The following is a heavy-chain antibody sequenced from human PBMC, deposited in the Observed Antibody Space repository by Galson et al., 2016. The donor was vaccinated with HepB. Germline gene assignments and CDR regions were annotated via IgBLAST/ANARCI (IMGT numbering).Heavy chain of an antibody. CDR1: GFTFNSNW. J-gene: IGHJ4*02. CDR3: ARGNGRPGERGGY. V-gene: IGHV3-74*01. Sequence: SLRLSCAASGFTFNSNWMHWVRQAPGKGLVWVSRINYGGTNTDYADSVKGRFAISRDNAKNTLYLQMTNRRAEDTALYYCARGNGRPGERGGYWGQGTLVTVSS. CDR2: INYGGTNT. D-gene: IGHD1-1*01.